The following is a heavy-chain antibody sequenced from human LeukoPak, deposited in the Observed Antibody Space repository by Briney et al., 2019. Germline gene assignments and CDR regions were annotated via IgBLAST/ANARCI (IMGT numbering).Heavy chain of an antibody. CDR1: GGSISSSSYY. Sequence: SETLSLTCTVSGGSISSSSYYWGWIRQPPGKGLEWIGSIYYSGSTYYNPSLKSRVTISVDTPKNQFSLKLSSVTAADTAVYYCARAQRGEGYYMDVWGKGTTVTVSS. CDR2: IYYSGST. J-gene: IGHJ6*03. CDR3: ARAQRGEGYYMDV. D-gene: IGHD3-16*01. V-gene: IGHV4-39*07.